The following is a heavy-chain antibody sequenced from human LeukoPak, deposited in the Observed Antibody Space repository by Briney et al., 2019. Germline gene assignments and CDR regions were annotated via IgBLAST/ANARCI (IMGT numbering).Heavy chain of an antibody. D-gene: IGHD6-13*01. Sequence: ASVKVSCKASGYTFTGYYMHWVRQAPGQGLEWMGIINPSGGSTSYAQKFQGRVTMTRDMSTSTVYMELSSLRSEDTAVYYCARDPLAAAGTDLDFDYWGQGTLVTVSS. CDR2: INPSGGST. V-gene: IGHV1-46*01. CDR3: ARDPLAAAGTDLDFDY. J-gene: IGHJ4*02. CDR1: GYTFTGYY.